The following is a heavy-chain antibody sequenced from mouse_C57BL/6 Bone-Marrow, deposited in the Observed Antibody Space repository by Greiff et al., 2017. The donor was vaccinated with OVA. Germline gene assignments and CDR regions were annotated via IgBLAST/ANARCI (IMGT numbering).Heavy chain of an antibody. V-gene: IGHV1-66*01. J-gene: IGHJ3*01. Sequence: VQLQQSGPELVKPGASVKISCKASGYSFTSYYIHWVKQRPGQGLEWIGWIYPGSGNTKYNEKFKGKATLTADTSSSTAYMQLSSLTSEDSAVYYGARVYDGYLCAYWGQGTLVTVSA. CDR2: IYPGSGNT. D-gene: IGHD2-3*01. CDR3: ARVYDGYLCAY. CDR1: GYSFTSYY.